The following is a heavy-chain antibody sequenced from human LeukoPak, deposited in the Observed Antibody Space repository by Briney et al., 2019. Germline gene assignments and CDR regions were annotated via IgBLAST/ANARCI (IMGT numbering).Heavy chain of an antibody. J-gene: IGHJ4*02. CDR2: IIPILGIA. CDR1: GGTFSSYA. D-gene: IGHD6-19*01. V-gene: IGHV1-69*04. Sequence: SVKVSCKASGGTFSSYAISWVRQAPGQGLEWMGRIIPILGIANYAQKFQGRVTITADKSTSTAYMELSSLRSEDTAVYYCARIAVAGTLQFDYWGQGTLVTVSS. CDR3: ARIAVAGTLQFDY.